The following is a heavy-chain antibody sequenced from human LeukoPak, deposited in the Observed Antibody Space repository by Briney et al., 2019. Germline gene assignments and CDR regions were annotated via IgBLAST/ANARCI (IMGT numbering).Heavy chain of an antibody. CDR2: IYYRGNT. CDR3: ARSPSGYCSSASCYVAFDI. J-gene: IGHJ3*02. Sequence: SETLSLTCSVSGXSISTYYGSWIRQPPGKGLEWIGYIYYRGNTNYNPSLKSRVTMSVDTSKNQFSLELNTLTAADTAVYYCARSPSGYCSSASCYVAFDIWGQGTIVTVS. D-gene: IGHD2-2*01. V-gene: IGHV4-59*01. CDR1: GXSISTYY.